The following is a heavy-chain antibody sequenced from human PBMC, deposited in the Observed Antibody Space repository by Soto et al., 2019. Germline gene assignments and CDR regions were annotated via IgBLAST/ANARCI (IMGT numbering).Heavy chain of an antibody. J-gene: IGHJ5*02. V-gene: IGHV4-34*01. CDR3: ARGPGDCSGGSGYPNWFDP. Sequence: QVQLQQWGAGLLKPSETLSLTCAVYGGSFRGYYWSWIRQPPGKGLEWLGEINHSGSTNYNPSLRSRVTISVDTAENQFSLKLSSVTAADTAVYYCARGPGDCSGGSGYPNWFDPWGQVTLVTVAS. CDR2: INHSGST. D-gene: IGHD2-15*01. CDR1: GGSFRGYY.